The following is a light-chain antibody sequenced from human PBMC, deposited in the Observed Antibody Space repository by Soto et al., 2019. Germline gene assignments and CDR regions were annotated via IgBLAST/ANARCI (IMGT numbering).Light chain of an antibody. CDR1: QGISSY. Sequence: AIRMTPSPSSFSASTGDRVTITCRASQGISSYLAWYQQKPGKAPKLLIYAASTLQSGVPSRFSGSGSGTDFTLTISCLQSEDFATYYCQQYYSYPRTCGQGTTGDIK. CDR3: QQYYSYPRT. V-gene: IGKV1-8*01. CDR2: AAS. J-gene: IGKJ1*01.